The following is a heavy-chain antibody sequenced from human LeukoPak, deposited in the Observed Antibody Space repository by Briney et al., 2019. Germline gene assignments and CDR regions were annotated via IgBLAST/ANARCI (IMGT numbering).Heavy chain of an antibody. CDR1: GFTLSSNY. D-gene: IGHD2-2*01. Sequence: GGSLRLSCAASGFTLSSNYMSWVRQAPGKGLEWVSLLDSGGGAFYADSMKGRFTISRDNSKNTLYLQMNSLRAEDTAVYYCARGPHVFYCSSTSCYHWFDPWGQGTLVTVSS. CDR2: LDSGGGA. CDR3: ARGPHVFYCSSTSCYHWFDP. J-gene: IGHJ5*02. V-gene: IGHV3-53*01.